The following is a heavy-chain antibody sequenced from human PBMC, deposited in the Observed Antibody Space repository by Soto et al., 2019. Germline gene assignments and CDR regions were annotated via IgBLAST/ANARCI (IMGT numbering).Heavy chain of an antibody. CDR1: GFTFSTYW. Sequence: EVQLVESGGGLVQPGGSLRLSCAASGFTFSTYWMSWVRQAPGKGPEWVGNIKQDGSGENYVDSVKGRFTISRDNANHSLYLQMNSLRAEDTAVYYCARDRGTPRYLYYGMDVWCQGTTVTVSS. J-gene: IGHJ6*02. D-gene: IGHD3-10*01. V-gene: IGHV3-7*01. CDR2: IKQDGSGE. CDR3: ARDRGTPRYLYYGMDV.